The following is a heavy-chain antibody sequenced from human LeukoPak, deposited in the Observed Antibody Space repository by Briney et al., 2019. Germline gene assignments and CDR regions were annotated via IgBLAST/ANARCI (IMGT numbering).Heavy chain of an antibody. CDR2: INPSGGNT. V-gene: IGHV1-46*01. Sequence: ASVKVSCKTSGYTFTSYYMRWVRQAPGQGLEWMGIINPSGGNTTYAQKFQGRVTMTRDTSTSTVYMELSSLRSEDTALYYCARGDVLDSSVYNWFDRWGEGTLVSVSS. J-gene: IGHJ5*02. CDR1: GYTFTSYY. D-gene: IGHD3-22*01. CDR3: ARGDVLDSSVYNWFDR.